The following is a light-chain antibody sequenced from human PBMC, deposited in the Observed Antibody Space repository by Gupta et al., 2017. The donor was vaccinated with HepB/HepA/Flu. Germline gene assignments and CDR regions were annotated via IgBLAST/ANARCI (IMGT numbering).Light chain of an antibody. J-gene: IGKJ3*01. V-gene: IGKV3-11*01. CDR2: DAS. Sequence: EIVLTQSPATLSLSSGERATLSCRASQSVSNYLAWYQQKPGQAPRLLIYDASNRATGIPARFSGSGSETDFTLTISSLEPEDFAVYYCQQCSSFFTFGPGTKVAVK. CDR1: QSVSNY. CDR3: QQCSSFFT.